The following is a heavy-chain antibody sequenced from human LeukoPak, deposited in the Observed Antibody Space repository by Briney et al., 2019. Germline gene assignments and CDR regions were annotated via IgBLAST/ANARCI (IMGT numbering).Heavy chain of an antibody. CDR2: ISGSGGST. V-gene: IGHV3-23*01. CDR1: GFTFSSYA. J-gene: IGHJ4*02. Sequence: GGSLRLSCAASGFTFSSYAMSWVRQAPGKGLEWVSGISGSGGSTYYADPVKGRFTISRDNSKNTLHLQMNSLRAEDTAVFYCAKGYCSTSRCYLNPFDYWGQGTLVAVSS. D-gene: IGHD2-2*01. CDR3: AKGYCSTSRCYLNPFDY.